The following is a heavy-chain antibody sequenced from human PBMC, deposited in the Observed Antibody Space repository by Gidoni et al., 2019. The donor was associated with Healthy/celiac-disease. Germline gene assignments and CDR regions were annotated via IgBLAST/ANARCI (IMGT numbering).Heavy chain of an antibody. CDR3: ARGGRRWLQFFDY. CDR2: INHSVST. V-gene: IGHV4-34*01. CDR1: GGSFSGYY. D-gene: IGHD5-12*01. J-gene: IGHJ4*02. Sequence: QVQLQQWGAGLLKPSETMSLTCAVYGGSFSGYYWSWIRQPPGKGLECIGEINHSVSTNYNPSLKSRVTISVDTSKNQFSLKLSSVTAADTAVYYCARGGRRWLQFFDYWGQGTLVTVSS.